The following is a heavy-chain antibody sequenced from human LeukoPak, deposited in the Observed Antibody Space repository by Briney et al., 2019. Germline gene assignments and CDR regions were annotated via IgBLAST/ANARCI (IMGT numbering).Heavy chain of an antibody. J-gene: IGHJ4*02. CDR3: ARGRISSSWPEDY. D-gene: IGHD6-13*01. V-gene: IGHV3-20*04. CDR2: INWNGGST. Sequence: GGSLRLSCAASGFTFDGYGMSWVRQAPGKGLEWVSGINWNGGSTGYAGSVKGRFTISRDNAKNSLYLQMNSLRAEDTALYYCARGRISSSWPEDYWGQGTLVTVSS. CDR1: GFTFDGYG.